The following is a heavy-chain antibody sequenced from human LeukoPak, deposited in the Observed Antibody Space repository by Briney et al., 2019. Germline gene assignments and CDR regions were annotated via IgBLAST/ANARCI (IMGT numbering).Heavy chain of an antibody. CDR1: GYTFTSYG. V-gene: IGHV1-18*01. CDR3: ARSRIRSSSFYCWFDP. J-gene: IGHJ5*02. CDR2: ISAYNGNT. Sequence: ASVKVSCKASGYTFTSYGISWVRQAPGQGLEWMGWISAYNGNTHYAQKLQGRVTMTTDTSTSTVYMELRSLRSDDTAVYYCARSRIRSSSFYCWFDPWGQGTLVTVSS. D-gene: IGHD6-6*01.